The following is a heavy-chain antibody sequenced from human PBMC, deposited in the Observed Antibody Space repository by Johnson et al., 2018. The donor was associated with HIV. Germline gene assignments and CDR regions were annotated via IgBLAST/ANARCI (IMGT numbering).Heavy chain of an antibody. D-gene: IGHD5-24*01. CDR2: IRSKTYGGTT. V-gene: IGHV3-49*04. Sequence: VQLVESGGGVVQPGGSLRLSCAASGFTFSSSWMHWVCQAPEKGLEWVGFIRSKTYGGTTEYAASVKGRFTISRDDSKSIAYLQMDSLKIEDTAVYYCTRGAEDRWLQKMGDVFDSWGQGTMVTVSS. J-gene: IGHJ3*02. CDR3: TRGAEDRWLQKMGDVFDS. CDR1: GFTFSSSW.